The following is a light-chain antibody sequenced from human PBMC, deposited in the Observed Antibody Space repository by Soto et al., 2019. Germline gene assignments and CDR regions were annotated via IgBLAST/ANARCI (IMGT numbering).Light chain of an antibody. J-gene: IGKJ2*01. CDR3: QQYGNSPYT. V-gene: IGKV3-20*01. Sequence: SVLTQSPGTLSLSPGERATLSCRASQSVTSNLLAWYQHKPGRAPRLLIYGASSRPDGIPDRFSGSGSGTDFTLTISSLEPEDFVVYYFQQYGNSPYTFGRGTKLEIK. CDR2: GAS. CDR1: QSVTSNL.